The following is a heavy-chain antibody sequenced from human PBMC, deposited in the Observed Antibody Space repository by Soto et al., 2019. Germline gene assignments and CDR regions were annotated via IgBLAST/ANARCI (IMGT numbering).Heavy chain of an antibody. V-gene: IGHV4-59*08. CDR2: IYSSGST. Sequence: PSDTLSLTCTVSGGSISSYYWSWIRQPPGKGLEWIGYIYSSGSTNYNPSLKSRLTMSVDTSKNQFSLNLTSVTAADTAVYYCAIFGSIAVTRFDYWGQGVLVTVSS. D-gene: IGHD6-19*01. CDR3: AIFGSIAVTRFDY. CDR1: GGSISSYY. J-gene: IGHJ4*02.